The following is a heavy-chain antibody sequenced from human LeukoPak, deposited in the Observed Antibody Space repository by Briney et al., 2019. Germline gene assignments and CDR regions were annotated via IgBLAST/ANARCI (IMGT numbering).Heavy chain of an antibody. CDR1: GGTFSSYA. V-gene: IGHV1-69*13. CDR3: ARAKTMVRDSYYYYGMDV. CDR2: IIPIFGTA. D-gene: IGHD3-10*01. Sequence: SVKVSCKASGGTFSSYAISWVRQAPGQGLEWMGGIIPIFGTANYAQKFQGRVTITADESTSTAYMELSSLRSEDTAVYYCARAKTMVRDSYYYYGMDVWGEGTTVTVSS. J-gene: IGHJ6*04.